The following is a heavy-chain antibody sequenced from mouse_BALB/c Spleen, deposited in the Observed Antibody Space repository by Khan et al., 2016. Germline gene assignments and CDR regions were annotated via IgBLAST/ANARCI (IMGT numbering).Heavy chain of an antibody. Sequence: EVQLQESGPGLVKPSQSLSLTCTVTGYSITSDYAWNWIRQFPGNKLEWMGYISYSGTTTYNPSLKSRISITRDTSKNQFFLQLNSVTTEDTARYCCARWLDAMDHWGQGTSVTVSS. V-gene: IGHV3-2*02. J-gene: IGHJ4*01. CDR2: ISYSGTT. CDR1: GYSITSDYA. CDR3: ARWLDAMDH. D-gene: IGHD2-2*01.